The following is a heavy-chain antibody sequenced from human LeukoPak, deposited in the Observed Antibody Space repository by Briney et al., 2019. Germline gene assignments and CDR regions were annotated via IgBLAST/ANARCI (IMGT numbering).Heavy chain of an antibody. CDR2: ISGSGGST. CDR1: GFTFSSYA. Sequence: PGGSLRLSCAASGFTFSSYAMSWVRQASVKGLEWVSAISGSGGSTYYADSVKGRFTISRDNAKNSLYLQMSSLRVEDTAIYYCARRYFDYWGQGTLVTVSS. V-gene: IGHV3-23*01. CDR3: ARRYFDY. J-gene: IGHJ4*02.